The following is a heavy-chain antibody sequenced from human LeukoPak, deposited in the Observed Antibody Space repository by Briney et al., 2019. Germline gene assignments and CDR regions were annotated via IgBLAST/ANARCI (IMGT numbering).Heavy chain of an antibody. CDR3: ARAPATTFDS. CDR2: INPNSGGT. CDR1: GYTLTGYY. D-gene: IGHD5-12*01. J-gene: IGHJ4*02. Sequence: GASVKVSCKASGYTLTGYYLHWVRQAPGQGLEWMGWINPNSGGTIYAQNFQGRVTMTRDTSTSTAYMELNSLRSDDTAVFYCARAPATTFDSWGQGTLVTVSS. V-gene: IGHV1-2*02.